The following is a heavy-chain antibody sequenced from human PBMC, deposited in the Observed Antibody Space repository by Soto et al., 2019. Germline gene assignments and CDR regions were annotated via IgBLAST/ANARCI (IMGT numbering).Heavy chain of an antibody. Sequence: ASLKVSCKASGYTFTSYGISWVRQAPGQGLEWMGWISAYNGNTNYAQKLQGRVTMTTDTSTSTAYMEMRSLRSDDTAVYYCARELGPLNGYFLAVPNWFDSWGQGNLVSVSS. D-gene: IGHD3-9*01. J-gene: IGHJ5*01. CDR3: ARELGPLNGYFLAVPNWFDS. V-gene: IGHV1-18*04. CDR2: ISAYNGNT. CDR1: GYTFTSYG.